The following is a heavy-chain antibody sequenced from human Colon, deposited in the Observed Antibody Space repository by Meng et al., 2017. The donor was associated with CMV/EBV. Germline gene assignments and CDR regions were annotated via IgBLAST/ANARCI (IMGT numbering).Heavy chain of an antibody. D-gene: IGHD3-10*01. J-gene: IGHJ4*02. V-gene: IGHV3-9*01. CDR1: GFTMEDYA. Sequence: GGSLRLSCAASGFTMEDYAMHWVRQAPGKGLEWVAGITWNSRKIGYAASVKGRFTISRDNAKNSLELQLNSLRLDDTGLYYCAKDRSYRAFGYFDDWGQGTLVTVSS. CDR3: AKDRSYRAFGYFDD. CDR2: ITWNSRKI.